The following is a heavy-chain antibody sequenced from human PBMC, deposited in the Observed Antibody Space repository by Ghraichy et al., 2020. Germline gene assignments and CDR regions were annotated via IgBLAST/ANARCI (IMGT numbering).Heavy chain of an antibody. J-gene: IGHJ4*02. Sequence: ASVKVSCKASGYTFSAYYMYWVRQTPGQGLEWMGWINPNSGDTNYAQKFQGRVTLTRDTSISTAYMELSRLISDDSAVYYCASYYEGLGSYFVYWGQGTLVTVSS. CDR3: ASYYEGLGSYFVY. V-gene: IGHV1-2*02. CDR1: GYTFSAYY. D-gene: IGHD3-10*01. CDR2: INPNSGDT.